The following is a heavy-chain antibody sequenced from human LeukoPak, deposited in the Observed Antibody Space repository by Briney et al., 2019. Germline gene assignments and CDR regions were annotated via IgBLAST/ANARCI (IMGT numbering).Heavy chain of an antibody. CDR3: VRQGPEYSSGWYYFDY. Sequence: GGSLRLSCAASGFTVSSNYMSWVRQAPGKGLERVSVIYSGGSTYYADSVKGRFTISRDNSKNTLYLQMNSLRAEDTAVYYCVRQGPEYSSGWYYFDYWGQGTLVTVSS. J-gene: IGHJ4*02. V-gene: IGHV3-53*01. D-gene: IGHD6-19*01. CDR1: GFTVSSNY. CDR2: IYSGGST.